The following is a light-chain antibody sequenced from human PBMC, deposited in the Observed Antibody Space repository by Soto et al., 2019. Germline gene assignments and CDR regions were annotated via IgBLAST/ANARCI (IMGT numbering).Light chain of an antibody. CDR2: GAS. CDR3: QLHGTT. Sequence: PGPLYKTPGERATLSFSASQSLSNSELAWYQQKPDQAPWLLIYGASSRATGIPDRFSGSGSGTDFTFTISRLEPEVSAVYCCQLHGTTFGQGSKV. V-gene: IGKV3-20*01. J-gene: IGKJ1*01. CDR1: QSLSNSE.